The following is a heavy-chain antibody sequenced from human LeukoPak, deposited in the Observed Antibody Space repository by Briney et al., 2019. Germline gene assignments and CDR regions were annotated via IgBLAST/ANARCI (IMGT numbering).Heavy chain of an antibody. Sequence: ASVKVSCKASGYTFTGYYMHWVRQAPGQGLEWMGWINPNSGGTNYAQKFQGRVTMTRDTSISTAYMELSRLRSDDTAVYYCARGRNYYDSSGGWSYWGQGTLVTVSS. J-gene: IGHJ4*02. D-gene: IGHD3-22*01. V-gene: IGHV1-2*02. CDR3: ARGRNYYDSSGGWSY. CDR2: INPNSGGT. CDR1: GYTFTGYY.